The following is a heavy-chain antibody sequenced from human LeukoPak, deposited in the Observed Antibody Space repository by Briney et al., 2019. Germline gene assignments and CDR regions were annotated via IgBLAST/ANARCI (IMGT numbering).Heavy chain of an antibody. Sequence: SETLSPTRTVSGGSISSSSYYWGWIRQPPGKGLEWIGSIYYSGSTYYNPSLKSRVTISVDTSKNQFSLKLSSVTAADTAVYYCARGRGSGWQYYFDYWGQGTLVTVSS. CDR1: GGSISSSSYY. CDR2: IYYSGST. J-gene: IGHJ4*02. V-gene: IGHV4-39*01. CDR3: ARGRGSGWQYYFDY. D-gene: IGHD6-19*01.